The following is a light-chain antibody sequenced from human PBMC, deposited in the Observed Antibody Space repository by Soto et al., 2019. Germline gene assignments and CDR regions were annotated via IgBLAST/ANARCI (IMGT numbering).Light chain of an antibody. CDR2: EVS. V-gene: IGLV2-14*01. CDR3: SSYTSSSTLDV. J-gene: IGLJ1*01. CDR1: SSDVGGYNY. Sequence: QSALTQPASVSGSPGQSITISCTGTSSDVGGYNYVSWYQQHPGKAPKLMIYEVSNRPSGVSNRFSGSKSGNTAYLTISGPQAEDEADYYCSSYTSSSTLDVFGTGTKLTVL.